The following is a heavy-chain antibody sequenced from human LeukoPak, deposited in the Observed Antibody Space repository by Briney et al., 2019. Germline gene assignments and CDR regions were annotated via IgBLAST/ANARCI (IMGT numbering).Heavy chain of an antibody. V-gene: IGHV1-8*01. Sequence: GPSVKLSYKASGYPFTSYDINWVRQATGQGLEWMGWMNPNSGNTGYAEKFQGRVTMTRNTSISTAYMELSSLRSEDTAVYYCARGGVTGTTSDWFDPWGQGTLVTVSS. J-gene: IGHJ5*02. D-gene: IGHD1-7*01. CDR3: ARGGVTGTTSDWFDP. CDR1: GYPFTSYD. CDR2: MNPNSGNT.